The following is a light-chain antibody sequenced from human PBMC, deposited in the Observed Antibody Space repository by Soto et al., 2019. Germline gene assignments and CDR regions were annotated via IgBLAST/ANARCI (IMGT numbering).Light chain of an antibody. V-gene: IGLV1-44*01. CDR1: SSNIGSNT. CDR3: AAWDDGLSGLV. J-gene: IGLJ2*01. CDR2: SDN. Sequence: QSVLTQPPSTSGTPGHRVTISCSGSSSNIGSNTVSWYQQLPGMAPKLLIYSDNQRPSGVPDRFSGSKSGTSASLAISGLQSEDEGDYYCAAWDDGLSGLVFGGGTRLTVL.